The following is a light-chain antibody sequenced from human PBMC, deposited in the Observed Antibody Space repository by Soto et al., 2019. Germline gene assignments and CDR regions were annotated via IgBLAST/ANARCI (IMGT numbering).Light chain of an antibody. CDR2: GAS. V-gene: IGKV3-15*01. J-gene: IGKJ1*01. Sequence: IVMTQSPATLSVSPGERATLSCRASQGVNTNLAWYQQKPRQAPQLLIYGASTRATGVPARFNGSGSGTEFTLTITSLQSEDFATYSCQQYNSWPRTFGHGTKV. CDR1: QGVNTN. CDR3: QQYNSWPRT.